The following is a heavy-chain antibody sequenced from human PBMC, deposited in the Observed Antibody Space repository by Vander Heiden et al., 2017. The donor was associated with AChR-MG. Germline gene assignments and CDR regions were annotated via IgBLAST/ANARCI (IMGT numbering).Heavy chain of an antibody. CDR3: ARMLYGDLRYFDF. CDR2: LSNDGTHK. Sequence: VQLVESGGGVVQPGRSLRLSCAASGFPFSSFTMHWVRQTPGKGLEWVANLSNDGTHKNYADSVQGRFTISRDNSKNTLYLQINSLRTEDTAVYYCARMLYGDLRYFDFWGQGTLVTVSS. J-gene: IGHJ4*02. D-gene: IGHD4-17*01. V-gene: IGHV3-30-3*01. CDR1: GFPFSSFT.